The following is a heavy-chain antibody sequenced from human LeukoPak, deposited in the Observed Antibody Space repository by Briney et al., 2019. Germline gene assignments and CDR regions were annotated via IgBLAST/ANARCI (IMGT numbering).Heavy chain of an antibody. CDR2: IIPIFGTA. Sequence: GGSLRLSCAASGFTFSSYAISWVRQAPGQGPEWVGGIIPIFGTANYAQKFQGRVTITADESTSTAYMELSSLRSEDAAVYYCARGGKAGYYYDSSGYYSGWGQGTLVTVSS. D-gene: IGHD3-22*01. J-gene: IGHJ4*02. CDR3: ARGGKAGYYYDSSGYYSG. CDR1: GFTFSSYA. V-gene: IGHV1-69*01.